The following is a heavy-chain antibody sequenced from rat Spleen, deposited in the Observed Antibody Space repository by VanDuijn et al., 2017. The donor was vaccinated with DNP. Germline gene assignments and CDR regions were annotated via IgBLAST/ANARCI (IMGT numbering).Heavy chain of an antibody. J-gene: IGHJ2*01. CDR1: GFIFSNYW. Sequence: EVQLVESGGGPVQPGRSLKLSCVASGFIFSNYWMTWIRQAPKKGLEWVATIIYDGSSIYYRDSVKGRFTISRDNAKSTLYLQMDSLRSEDTATYYCAGRPPPTRGPFDYWGQGVMVTVSS. V-gene: IGHV5-29*01. CDR3: AGRPPPTRGPFDY. D-gene: IGHD1-4*01. CDR2: IIYDGSSI.